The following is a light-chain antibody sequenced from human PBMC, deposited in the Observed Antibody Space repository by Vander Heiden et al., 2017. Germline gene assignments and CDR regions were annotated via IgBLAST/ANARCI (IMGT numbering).Light chain of an antibody. CDR2: RDD. CDR3: ATWDDSLNDWV. J-gene: IGLJ3*02. V-gene: IGLV1-44*01. Sequence: QSVLTQPPSASGTPGQRVTISCSGSGSDIGSKAVDWYKQFHGTAPKLLIYRDDQRPSGVPGRFSGSKSGSSASLAISGLQSEDEAEYYCATWDDSLNDWVFGGGTKLTVL. CDR1: GSDIGSKA.